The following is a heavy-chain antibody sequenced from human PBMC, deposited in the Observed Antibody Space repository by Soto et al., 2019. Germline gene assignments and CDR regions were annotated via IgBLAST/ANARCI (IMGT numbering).Heavy chain of an antibody. CDR1: GGTFSSYA. V-gene: IGHV1-69*01. J-gene: IGHJ2*01. CDR3: ARARYYDSSGYPLYWYFDL. D-gene: IGHD3-22*01. CDR2: IIPIFGTA. Sequence: QVQLVQSGAEVKKPGSSVKVSCKASGGTFSSYAISWVRQAPGQGLEWMGGIIPIFGTANYAQKFQGRVTITEDESTSTAYMELSSLRSEDTAVYYCARARYYDSSGYPLYWYFDLWGRGTLVTVSS.